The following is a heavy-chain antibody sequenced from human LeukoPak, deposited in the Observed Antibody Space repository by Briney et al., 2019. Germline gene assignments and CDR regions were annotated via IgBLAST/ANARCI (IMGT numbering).Heavy chain of an antibody. CDR2: IYYRGST. CDR3: ARDESATGPYYYGMDV. D-gene: IGHD6-13*01. V-gene: IGHV4-59*01. CDR1: GGSISSYY. Sequence: SDTLSLTCTVSGGSISSYYWSWIRQPLGKGLEWIGYIYYRGSTNYNPSLKSRVTISVDTSKNQFSLKLSSVTAADTAVYYCARDESATGPYYYGMDVWGQGTTVTVSS. J-gene: IGHJ6*02.